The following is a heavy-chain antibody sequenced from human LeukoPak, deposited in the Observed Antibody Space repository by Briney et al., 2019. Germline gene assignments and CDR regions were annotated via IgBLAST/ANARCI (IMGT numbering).Heavy chain of an antibody. CDR2: INHSGST. V-gene: IGHV4-34*01. CDR3: ARPSGRVVRGVRLVWFDP. Sequence: PSETLSLTCAVYGGSFSGYYWSWIRQPPGKGLEWIGEINHSGSTNYNPSLKSRVTISADTSKNQFSLKLSSVTAADTAVYYCARPSGRVVRGVRLVWFDPWGQGTLVTVSS. CDR1: GGSFSGYY. J-gene: IGHJ5*02. D-gene: IGHD3-10*01.